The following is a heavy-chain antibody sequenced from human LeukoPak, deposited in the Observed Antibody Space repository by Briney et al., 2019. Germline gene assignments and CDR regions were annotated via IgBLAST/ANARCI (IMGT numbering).Heavy chain of an antibody. CDR1: GDSVSSNSAA. J-gene: IGHJ5*02. CDR3: AREPPIAPYYYGPNWFDP. CDR2: TYYRSKWYN. D-gene: IGHD3-10*01. Sequence: SQTLSLTCAISGDSVSSNSAAWNWIRQSPSRGLEWLGRTYYRSKWYNDYAVSVKSRITINPDTSKNQFSLQLNSVTPEDTAVYYCAREPPIAPYYYGPNWFDPWGQGTLVTVSS. V-gene: IGHV6-1*01.